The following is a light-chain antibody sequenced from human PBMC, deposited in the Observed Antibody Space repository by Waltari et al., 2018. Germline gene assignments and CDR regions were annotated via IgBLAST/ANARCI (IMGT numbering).Light chain of an antibody. CDR3: QQYNDWPPLT. CDR1: QSVSSF. J-gene: IGKJ4*01. V-gene: IGKV3-15*01. Sequence: EVVMTQSPATLSLSPGERATLSCRASQSVSSFLAWYQQKPGQAPRLLIYAASTRATGIPARFSGSGSGTEFTLTISSMQSEDFAVYYCQQYNDWPPLTFGGGTKVEIK. CDR2: AAS.